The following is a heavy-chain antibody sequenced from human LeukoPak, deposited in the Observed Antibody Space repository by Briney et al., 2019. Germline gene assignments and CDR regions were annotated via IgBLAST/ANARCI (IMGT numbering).Heavy chain of an antibody. D-gene: IGHD3-10*01. CDR2: ISGSGGST. J-gene: IGHJ4*02. CDR1: GFTFSFYG. CDR3: AGRGSGSYFDY. V-gene: IGHV3-23*01. Sequence: GGSLRLSCAASGFTFSFYGIHWVRQAPGKGLEWVSAISGSGGSTYYADSVKGQFTISRDNSKNTLYLQMHSLRAEDTAVYYCAGRGSGSYFDYWGQGTLVTVSS.